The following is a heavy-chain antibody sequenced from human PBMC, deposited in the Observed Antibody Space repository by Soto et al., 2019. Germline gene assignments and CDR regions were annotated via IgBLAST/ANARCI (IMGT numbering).Heavy chain of an antibody. CDR1: GGTFSSYA. D-gene: IGHD3-22*01. CDR2: IIPIFGTA. J-gene: IGHJ3*02. V-gene: IGHV1-69*12. CDR3: ARDDSSGNHDAFDI. Sequence: QVQLVQSGAEVKKPGSSVKVSCKASGGTFSSYAISWVRQAPGQGLEWMGGIIPIFGTANYAQKFQGRVTITADEPXSTAYMELSSLRSEDTAVYYCARDDSSGNHDAFDIWGQGTMVTVSS.